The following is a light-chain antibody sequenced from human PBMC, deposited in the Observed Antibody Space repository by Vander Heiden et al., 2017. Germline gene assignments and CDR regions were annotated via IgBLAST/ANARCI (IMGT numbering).Light chain of an antibody. J-gene: IGKJ1*01. CDR3: QQSYSTHT. V-gene: IGKV1-39*01. Sequence: DIQMPQSPSSLSASVGDRVTITCRASQRISVYLNWYQQKAGTAPKLLIAAASSLQSGVPSRFSGSGSGTDFTLAIGKLQPEDFATYYWQQSYSTHTFGQGTKVEI. CDR2: AAS. CDR1: QRISVY.